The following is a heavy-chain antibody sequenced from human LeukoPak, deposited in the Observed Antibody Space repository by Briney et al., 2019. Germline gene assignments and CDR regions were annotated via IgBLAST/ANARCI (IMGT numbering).Heavy chain of an antibody. J-gene: IGHJ4*02. D-gene: IGHD5-18*01. Sequence: SETLSLTCAISGGSINNYYWSWIRQPPGKGLEWIGYIYYSGTTNYSPSLNSRVNISLDTAKNQFSLRLSSVTAADTAVYYCARQTAKNVDTARFHSWGQGALVTVSS. V-gene: IGHV4-59*08. CDR2: IYYSGTT. CDR3: ARQTAKNVDTARFHS. CDR1: GGSINNYY.